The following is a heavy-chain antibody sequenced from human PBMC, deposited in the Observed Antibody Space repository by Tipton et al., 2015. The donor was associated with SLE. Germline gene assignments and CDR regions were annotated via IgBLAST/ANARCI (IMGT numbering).Heavy chain of an antibody. CDR3: ASLPGGDTTGYLKFRGDY. D-gene: IGHD3-22*01. Sequence: QLVQSGGEVKKPGASMKVSCKPSGYTFTEYGINWVRQAPGQGLEWMGWISAYNGNTNYAEKFQGRVTMTTDTSTSTAYMELRSLTSDDTAVYYCASLPGGDTTGYLKFRGDYWGQGTLVTVSS. CDR1: GYTFTEYG. CDR2: ISAYNGNT. V-gene: IGHV1-18*01. J-gene: IGHJ4*02.